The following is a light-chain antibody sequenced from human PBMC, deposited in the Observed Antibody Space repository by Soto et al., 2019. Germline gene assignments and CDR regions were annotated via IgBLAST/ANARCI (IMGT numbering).Light chain of an antibody. CDR3: QQSYSSPPT. J-gene: IGKJ1*01. Sequence: IQMTQSPSSLSASVEDRVIITCRASQSISNHLKWYQQKPGKAPKLLIFAASSLQSGVPSRFSGSRSGPDFTLTISSLQPEDFATYYCQQSYSSPPTFGQGTKVDIK. CDR2: AAS. V-gene: IGKV1-39*01. CDR1: QSISNH.